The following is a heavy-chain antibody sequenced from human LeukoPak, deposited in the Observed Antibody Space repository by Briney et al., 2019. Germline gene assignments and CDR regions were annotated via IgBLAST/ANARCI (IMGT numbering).Heavy chain of an antibody. D-gene: IGHD2-15*01. V-gene: IGHV3-30*03. Sequence: GGSLRLSCAASGFTFSSYGMHWVRQAPGKGLEWVAVISYDGSNKYYADSVKGRFTISRDNSKNTLYLQMNSLRAEDTAVYYCARDKECSGGSCYSNFGYWGQGTLVTVSS. CDR2: ISYDGSNK. CDR3: ARDKECSGGSCYSNFGY. CDR1: GFTFSSYG. J-gene: IGHJ4*02.